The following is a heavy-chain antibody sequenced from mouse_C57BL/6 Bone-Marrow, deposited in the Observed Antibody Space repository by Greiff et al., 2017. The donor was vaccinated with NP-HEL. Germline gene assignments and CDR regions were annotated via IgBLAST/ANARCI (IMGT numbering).Heavy chain of an antibody. CDR2: INSRSGYT. J-gene: IGHJ4*01. D-gene: IGHD1-1*01. V-gene: IGHV1-4*01. CDR3: AIRDGYYAMDY. CDR1: GYTFTHHT. Sequence: VQRVESGAELARPGASLKMSCKASGYTFTHHTMHWVKQRPGQGLEWIGYINSRSGYTNYNQKFKDKATLTADKSSSTAYMQLSSLTSEDSAVYYCAIRDGYYAMDYWGQGTSVTVSS.